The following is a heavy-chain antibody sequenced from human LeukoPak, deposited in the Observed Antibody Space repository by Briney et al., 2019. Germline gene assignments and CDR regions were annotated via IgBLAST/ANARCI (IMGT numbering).Heavy chain of an antibody. CDR3: AXXPGXAAXXXY. V-gene: IGHV3-23*01. J-gene: IGHJ4*02. Sequence: PGGSLRLSCASSGFTFSSYAMSWVRQAPGKGLEWVSAISGSGGSAYYADSVKGRFTISRDNSKNTLYLQMNSLRAEDTAVYYCAXXPGXAAXXXYWGQXTLVTVSS. CDR1: GFTFSSYA. D-gene: IGHD6-13*01. CDR2: ISGSGGSA.